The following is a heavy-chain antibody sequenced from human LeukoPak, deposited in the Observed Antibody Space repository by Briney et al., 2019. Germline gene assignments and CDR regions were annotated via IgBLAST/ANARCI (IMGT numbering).Heavy chain of an antibody. J-gene: IGHJ4*02. Sequence: SETLSLTCTVSGGSISSSSYYWGWIRQPPGKGLEWIGSIYYSGSTYYNPSLKSRVTISVDTSKNQFSLKLSSVTAADTAVYYCARDHDSSGYYYYFDYWGQGTLVTVSS. CDR3: ARDHDSSGYYYYFDY. D-gene: IGHD3-22*01. CDR2: IYYSGST. V-gene: IGHV4-39*02. CDR1: GGSISSSSYY.